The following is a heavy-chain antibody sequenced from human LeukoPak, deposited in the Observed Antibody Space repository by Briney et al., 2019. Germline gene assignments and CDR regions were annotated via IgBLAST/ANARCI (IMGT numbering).Heavy chain of an antibody. V-gene: IGHV3-23*01. J-gene: IGHJ4*01. CDR3: AREKGRGVISPYFDY. CDR1: GFALSSYE. CDR2: IDYSGGSA. Sequence: PGGSLRLSCTVSGFALSSYEMSWFRQAPGKGLEWVSSIDYSGGSAYYPDSVKGRFTISRDDSKNTLYLHLSSLRADDTAVYYCAREKGRGVISPYFDYWGHGVLVTISS. D-gene: IGHD3-10*01.